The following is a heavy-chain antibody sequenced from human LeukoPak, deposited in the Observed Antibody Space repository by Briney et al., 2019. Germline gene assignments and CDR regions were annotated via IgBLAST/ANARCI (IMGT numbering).Heavy chain of an antibody. Sequence: GGSLRLSCTVSGFTVSSNSMSWVRQAPGKGLEWVSFIYSDNTHYSDSVKRRFTISRDNSKNTLYLQMGSLRAEDMAVYYCARARDDFWSYYYYYMDVWGKGTTVTVS. CDR1: GFTVSSNS. V-gene: IGHV3-66*03. D-gene: IGHD3-3*01. CDR3: ARARDDFWSYYYYYMDV. J-gene: IGHJ6*03. CDR2: IYSDNT.